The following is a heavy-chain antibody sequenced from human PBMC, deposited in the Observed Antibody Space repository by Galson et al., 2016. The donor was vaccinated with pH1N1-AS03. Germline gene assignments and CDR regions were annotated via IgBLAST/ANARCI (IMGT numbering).Heavy chain of an antibody. CDR3: VRNDYENVDLQGFYFDY. Sequence: LRLSCAASGFSVRANAMSWVRQAPGKGLEWVASLDGGGDGTHYAGAVRGRFTISRDTSENTVYLQMNSLRAEDTAVYYCVRNDYENVDLQGFYFDYWGQGTLVTVSS. V-gene: IGHV3-23*01. J-gene: IGHJ4*02. D-gene: IGHD4/OR15-4a*01. CDR2: LDGGGDGT. CDR1: GFSVRANA.